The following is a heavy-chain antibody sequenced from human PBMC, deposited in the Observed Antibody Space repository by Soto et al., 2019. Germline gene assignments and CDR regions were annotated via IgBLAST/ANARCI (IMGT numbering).Heavy chain of an antibody. CDR1: GFTFSSYE. CDR3: ARDAPSSLYYYDSSGYYSPFDY. Sequence: PGGSLRLSCAASGFTFSSYEMNWVRQAPGKGLEWVSYISSSGSTIYYADSVKGRFTISRDNAKNSLYLQMNSLRAEDTAVYYCARDAPSSLYYYDSSGYYSPFDYWGQGTLVTVSS. CDR2: ISSSGSTI. V-gene: IGHV3-48*03. J-gene: IGHJ4*02. D-gene: IGHD3-22*01.